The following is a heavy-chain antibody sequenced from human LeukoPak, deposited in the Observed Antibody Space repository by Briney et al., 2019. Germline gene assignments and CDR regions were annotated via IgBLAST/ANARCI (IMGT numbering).Heavy chain of an antibody. CDR3: ARDPDCTNGVCLNPVGAFDI. V-gene: IGHV1-69*05. Sequence: ASVKVSCKASGGTFSSYAISWVRQAPGQGLEWMGGIIPIFGTANYAQKFQGRVTITTDESTSTAYMELSSLRSEDTAVYYCARDPDCTNGVCLNPVGAFDIWGQGTMVTVSS. J-gene: IGHJ3*02. CDR2: IIPIFGTA. D-gene: IGHD2-8*01. CDR1: GGTFSSYA.